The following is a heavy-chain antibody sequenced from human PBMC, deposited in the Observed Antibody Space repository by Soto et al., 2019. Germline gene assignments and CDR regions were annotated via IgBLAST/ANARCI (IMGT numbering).Heavy chain of an antibody. V-gene: IGHV3-15*07. D-gene: IGHD6-19*01. CDR1: GFTFSNAW. J-gene: IGHJ4*02. Sequence: EVQLVESGGGLVKPGGSLRLSCAASGFTFSNAWMNWVRQAPGKGLEWVGRIKSKTDGGTTDYAAPVKGRFTISRDDSKNTLYMQMNSLKTEDTAVYYCQWLVPLSNFDYWGQGTLVTVSS. CDR2: IKSKTDGGTT. CDR3: QWLVPLSNFDY.